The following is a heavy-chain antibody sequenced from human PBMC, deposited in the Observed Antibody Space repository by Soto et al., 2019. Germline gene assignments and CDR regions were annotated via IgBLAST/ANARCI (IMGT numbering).Heavy chain of an antibody. V-gene: IGHV4-31*03. J-gene: IGHJ5*02. CDR1: GGSISSGGYY. CDR2: IYYSGST. CDR3: ARAVVVPAAMSNWFDP. D-gene: IGHD2-2*01. Sequence: PSETLSLTCTVSGGSISSGGYYWSWTRQHPGKGLEWIGYIYYSGSTYYNPSLKSRVTISVDTSKNQFSLKLSSVTAADTAVYYCARAVVVPAAMSNWFDPWGQGTLVTVSS.